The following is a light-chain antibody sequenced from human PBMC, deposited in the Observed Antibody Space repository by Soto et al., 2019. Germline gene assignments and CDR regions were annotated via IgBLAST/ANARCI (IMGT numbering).Light chain of an antibody. CDR2: WAS. V-gene: IGKV4-1*01. CDR1: RSVFYSSNNNNY. CDR3: QQYYNTPWT. Sequence: DIVMTQSPDSLAVSLGERATINCKSSRSVFYSSNNNNYSAWYQQKPGQPPKRLISWASARESGVPDRFSGSGSGTDFTLTISSLQAEDVAVYYCQQYYNTPWTFGQGTKVDIK. J-gene: IGKJ1*01.